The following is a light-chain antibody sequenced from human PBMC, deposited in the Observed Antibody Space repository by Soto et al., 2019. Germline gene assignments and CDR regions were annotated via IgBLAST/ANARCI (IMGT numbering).Light chain of an antibody. CDR3: QQLNSYPRT. Sequence: DIQLTQSPSFLSASVGDRVTITCRASQGISSYLAWYQQKLAKAPKLLIYGASTLQSGVPSRFSGSGSRTEFALTISSLQPEDFATYYCQQLNSYPRTFGQGTKVEIK. V-gene: IGKV1-9*01. J-gene: IGKJ1*01. CDR2: GAS. CDR1: QGISSY.